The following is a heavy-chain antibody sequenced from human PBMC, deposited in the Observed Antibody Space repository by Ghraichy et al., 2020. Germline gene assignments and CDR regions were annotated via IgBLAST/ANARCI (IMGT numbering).Heavy chain of an antibody. CDR2: TYYRSKWYN. CDR1: GDSVSSNSAA. J-gene: IGHJ6*02. V-gene: IGHV6-1*01. Sequence: SQTLSLTCAISGDSVSSNSAAWNWIRQSPSRGLEWLGRTYYRSKWYNDYAVSVKSRITINPDTSKNQFSLQLNSVTPEDTAVYYCARDPFVDPRTAMVTYDYYYGMDVWGQGTTVTVSS. CDR3: ARDPFVDPRTAMVTYDYYYGMDV. D-gene: IGHD5-18*01.